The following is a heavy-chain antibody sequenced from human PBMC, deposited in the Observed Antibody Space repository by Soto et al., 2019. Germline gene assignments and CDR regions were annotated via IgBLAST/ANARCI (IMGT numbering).Heavy chain of an antibody. CDR3: ARGGYCSGGSCSRSHAY. D-gene: IGHD2-15*01. CDR2: INHSGSH. CDR1: GGSFSGYY. V-gene: IGHV4-34*01. Sequence: QVQLQQWGAGLLKPSETLSLTCAVYGGSFSGYYWSWIRQPPGKGLEWIGEINHSGSHNYNPSLQSLFTISVDTSKNQYSLKLSSVTAADTAVYYCARGGYCSGGSCSRSHAYWGQGTLVTVSS. J-gene: IGHJ4*02.